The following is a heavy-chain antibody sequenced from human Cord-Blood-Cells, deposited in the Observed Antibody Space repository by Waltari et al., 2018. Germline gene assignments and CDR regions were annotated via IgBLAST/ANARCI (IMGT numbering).Heavy chain of an antibody. CDR1: GFSLSTSGMC. J-gene: IGHJ6*02. CDR3: ARSLEFDCSGGSCYYYYYYGMDV. CDR2: IDWDDDK. D-gene: IGHD2-15*01. Sequence: QVTLRESGPALVKPTQTLTLTCTFSGFSLSTSGMCVSWIRQPPGKALEWLALIDWDDDKYYSTSLKTRLTISKDTSKNQVVLTMTNMDPVDTATYYCARSLEFDCSGGSCYYYYYYGMDVWGQGTTVTVSS. V-gene: IGHV2-70*01.